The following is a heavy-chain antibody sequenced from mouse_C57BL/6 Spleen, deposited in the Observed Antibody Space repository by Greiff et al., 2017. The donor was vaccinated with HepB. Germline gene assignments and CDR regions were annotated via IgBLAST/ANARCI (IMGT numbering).Heavy chain of an antibody. Sequence: EVQLVESGGDLVKPGGSLKLSCAASGFTFSSYGMSWVRQTPDKRLEWVATISSGGSYTYYPDSVKGRFTISRDNAKNTLYLQMSSLKSEDTAMYCCARQNWDWYFDVWGTGTTVTVSS. V-gene: IGHV5-6*01. D-gene: IGHD4-1*01. CDR2: ISSGGSYT. CDR1: GFTFSSYG. J-gene: IGHJ1*03. CDR3: ARQNWDWYFDV.